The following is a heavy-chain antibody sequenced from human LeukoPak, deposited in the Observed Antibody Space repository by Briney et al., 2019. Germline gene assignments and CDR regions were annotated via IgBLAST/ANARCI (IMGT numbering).Heavy chain of an antibody. V-gene: IGHV1-2*04. CDR3: AVQLGYCSSTSCYGWFDP. D-gene: IGHD2-2*01. CDR1: GYTFTGYY. J-gene: IGHJ5*02. Sequence: GASVKVSCKASGYTFTGYYMHWARQAPGQGLEWMGWINPNSGGTNYAQKFQGWVTMTRDTSISTAYMELSRLRSDDTAVYYCAVQLGYCSSTSCYGWFDPWGQGTLVTVSS. CDR2: INPNSGGT.